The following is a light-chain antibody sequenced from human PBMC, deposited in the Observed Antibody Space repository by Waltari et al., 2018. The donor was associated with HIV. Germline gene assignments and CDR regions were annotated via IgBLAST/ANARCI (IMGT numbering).Light chain of an antibody. J-gene: IGKJ3*01. CDR2: WAS. Sequence: IVMTQSPDSLAVSLGERATINCKSSQSLLYCSNNKNYLAWYQQKPGQPPKLLIYWASTRQSGVPDRFSGSGSGTDFTLSISSLQAEDVAVYYCQQYYGSPFTFGPGTKVDIK. V-gene: IGKV4-1*01. CDR1: QSLLYCSNNKNY. CDR3: QQYYGSPFT.